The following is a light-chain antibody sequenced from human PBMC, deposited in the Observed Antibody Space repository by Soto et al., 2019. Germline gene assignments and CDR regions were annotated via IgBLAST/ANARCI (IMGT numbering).Light chain of an antibody. Sequence: DIVMTQSPLSLPVTPGEPASISCRSSQSLLHSNGYNYLDWYLQKPGQSPQLLIYLGYNRASGVPDRFSGSGSGTDFTLTISRVEAEDVGVYYCMQALQKGTFGQGTKVEIK. J-gene: IGKJ1*01. CDR2: LGY. CDR3: MQALQKGT. V-gene: IGKV2-28*01. CDR1: QSLLHSNGYNY.